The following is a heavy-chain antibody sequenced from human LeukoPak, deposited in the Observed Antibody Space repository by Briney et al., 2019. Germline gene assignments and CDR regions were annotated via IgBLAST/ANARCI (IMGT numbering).Heavy chain of an antibody. CDR2: ISDSGST. Sequence: SETLSLTCAVYGGSFSGYYWSWIRQPPGKGLEWIGEISDSGSTKYNASLKRRVTISVEKCKNKFFLKRSSVTAADTAVYYCARRVYNSMYSSGWHFDYWGQGTLVTVSS. CDR1: GGSFSGYY. D-gene: IGHD6-19*01. CDR3: ARRVYNSMYSSGWHFDY. V-gene: IGHV4-34*01. J-gene: IGHJ4*02.